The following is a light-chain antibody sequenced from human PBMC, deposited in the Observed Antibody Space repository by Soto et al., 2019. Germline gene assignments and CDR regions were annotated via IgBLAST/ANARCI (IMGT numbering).Light chain of an antibody. CDR1: QSISSW. Sequence: DIQINQSPPSLSASVGPTVTIPCWASQSISSWLVWYQQKPGKAPKLLIYNASSLESGVPSRFSGSGSGTEFTLTISSLQPDDCATYYCQQYNSYSWTFGQGTKVDIK. J-gene: IGKJ1*01. CDR3: QQYNSYSWT. V-gene: IGKV1-5*01. CDR2: NAS.